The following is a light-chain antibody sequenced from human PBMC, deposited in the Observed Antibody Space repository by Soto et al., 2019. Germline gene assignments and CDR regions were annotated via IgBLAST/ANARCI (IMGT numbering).Light chain of an antibody. Sequence: DIVLTQSPATLSLSPGERATLSCRASQSVSSYLAWYQQKPGQAPRLLIYDASNRATGIPARFSSSGSGTDFTLTISSLEPEDFANYYCQQRSGWYTFGQGTKLEIK. CDR2: DAS. J-gene: IGKJ2*01. CDR3: QQRSGWYT. CDR1: QSVSSY. V-gene: IGKV3-11*01.